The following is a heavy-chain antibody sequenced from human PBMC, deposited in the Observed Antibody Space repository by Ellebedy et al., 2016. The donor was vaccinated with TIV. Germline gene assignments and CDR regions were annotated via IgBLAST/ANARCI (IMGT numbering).Heavy chain of an antibody. CDR1: GFTFSCYW. CDR3: ARDGDHHVDLDN. CDR2: IDIDGHTT. D-gene: IGHD5-12*01. Sequence: GESLKISCTASGFTFSCYWMHWVRQAPGKGLEWVSRIDIDGHTTRYADLVEGRFTLSRDTAKNTWYLQMNSLRAEDTALYYCARDGDHHVDLDNWGQGTLVTVSS. V-gene: IGHV3-74*01. J-gene: IGHJ4*02.